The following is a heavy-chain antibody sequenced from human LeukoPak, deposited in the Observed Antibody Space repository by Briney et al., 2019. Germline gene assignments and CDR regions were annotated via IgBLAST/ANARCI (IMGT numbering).Heavy chain of an antibody. CDR2: ISWNSGSI. CDR3: AKDSNWNYVGYYFDY. J-gene: IGHJ4*02. CDR1: GFTFDDYA. Sequence: AGGSLRLSCAASGFTFDDYAMHWVRQAPGKGLEWVSGISWNSGSIGYADSVKGRFTISRDNSKNTLYLQMNSLRAEDTAVYYCAKDSNWNYVGYYFDYWGQGTLVTVSS. V-gene: IGHV3-9*01. D-gene: IGHD1-7*01.